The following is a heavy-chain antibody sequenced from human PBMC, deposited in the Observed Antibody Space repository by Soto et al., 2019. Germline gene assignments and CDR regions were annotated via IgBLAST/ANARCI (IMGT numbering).Heavy chain of an antibody. CDR2: VNVDDNT. CDR1: GFTVSSFA. J-gene: IGHJ4*02. V-gene: IGHV3-23*01. Sequence: WGSLRISCAACGFTVSSFAMSWVRQAPGKGLEWVSSVNVDDNTYYADSVKGRFTISRDNSKNTLYLQMNSLRAEDTALYYCAKNYYFDYWGQGTLVTVSS. CDR3: AKNYYFDY.